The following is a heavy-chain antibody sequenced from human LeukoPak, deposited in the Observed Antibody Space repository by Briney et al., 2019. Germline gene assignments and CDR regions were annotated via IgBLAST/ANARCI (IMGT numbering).Heavy chain of an antibody. Sequence: SETLSLTCAVYGGSFSGNYWSWIRQPPGKGLEWIGEISHSGSTNYNPSLKSRVTISLDTSKNQFSLKLSSVTAADTAVYYCARGAVAAYFDYWGQGTLVTVSS. D-gene: IGHD6-19*01. CDR1: GGSFSGNY. V-gene: IGHV4-34*01. CDR2: ISHSGST. CDR3: ARGAVAAYFDY. J-gene: IGHJ4*02.